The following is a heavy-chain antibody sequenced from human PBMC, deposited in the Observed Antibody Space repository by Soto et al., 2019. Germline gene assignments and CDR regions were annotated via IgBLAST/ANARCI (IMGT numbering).Heavy chain of an antibody. CDR1: GFTFSSYA. CDR3: ASPAQQLVQGY. D-gene: IGHD6-13*01. V-gene: IGHV3-30-3*01. Sequence: QVQLVESGGGVVQPGRSLRLSCAASGFTFSSYAMHWVRQAPGKGLEWVAVISYDGSNKYYADSVKGRFTISRDNSKNTLYLQMNSLRAEDTAVYYCASPAQQLVQGYWGQGTLVTVSS. J-gene: IGHJ4*02. CDR2: ISYDGSNK.